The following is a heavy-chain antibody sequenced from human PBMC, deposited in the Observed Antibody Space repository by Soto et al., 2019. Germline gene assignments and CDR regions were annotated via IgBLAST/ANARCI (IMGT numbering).Heavy chain of an antibody. J-gene: IGHJ4*02. CDR3: AREDPMIVFFDY. CDR2: IYYSGST. D-gene: IGHD3-22*01. CDR1: GGSISSGGYS. V-gene: IGHV4-31*11. Sequence: PSETLSLTCAVSGGSISSGGYSWSWIRQHPGKGLEWIGYIYYSGSTYYNPSLKSRVTISVDTSKNQFSLKLSSVTAADTAVYYCAREDPMIVFFDYWGQGTLVTVSS.